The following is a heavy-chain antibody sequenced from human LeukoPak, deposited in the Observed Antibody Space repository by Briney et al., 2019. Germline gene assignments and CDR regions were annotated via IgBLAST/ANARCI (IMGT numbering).Heavy chain of an antibody. V-gene: IGHV3-30*18. CDR1: GFTFSSYG. J-gene: IGHJ6*02. CDR3: AKDLRSRGVVVVVAARGPNYYYYGMDV. D-gene: IGHD2-15*01. Sequence: GRSLRLSCAASGFTFSSYGMHWVRQAPGKGLEWVAVISYDGSNKYYADSVKGRFTISRDNSKNTLYLQMNSLRAEDTAVYYCAKDLRSRGVVVVVAARGPNYYYYGMDVWGRGTTVTVSS. CDR2: ISYDGSNK.